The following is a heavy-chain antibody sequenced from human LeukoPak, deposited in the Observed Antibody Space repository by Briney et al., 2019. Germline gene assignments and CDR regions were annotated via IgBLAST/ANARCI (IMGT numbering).Heavy chain of an antibody. Sequence: GGSLRLSCAASGFTFNYYAMSWVRQAPGKGLEWVSAISGSGDTTYYADSVKGRFTTSRDNSKNTLYLRMNSLRADDTAVYYCAKDQGYYGSGSYKEYFQHWGQGTLVTVSS. CDR2: ISGSGDTT. J-gene: IGHJ1*01. CDR1: GFTFNYYA. V-gene: IGHV3-23*01. CDR3: AKDQGYYGSGSYKEYFQH. D-gene: IGHD3-10*01.